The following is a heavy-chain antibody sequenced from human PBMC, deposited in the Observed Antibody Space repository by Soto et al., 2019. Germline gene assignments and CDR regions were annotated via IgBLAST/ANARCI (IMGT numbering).Heavy chain of an antibody. D-gene: IGHD1-26*01. Sequence: EVQLLESGGGLVQPGGSLRLSCAASGFTLSIYAMTWVRQAPGKGLEWVSSINTNGGSTIYADSVKGRFTISRDHSENTVYLQMNSLRVEDTAIYYCAKEPRVGAYAAEYFQPWGQGTLVSVSS. CDR1: GFTLSIYA. V-gene: IGHV3-23*01. J-gene: IGHJ1*01. CDR2: INTNGGST. CDR3: AKEPRVGAYAAEYFQP.